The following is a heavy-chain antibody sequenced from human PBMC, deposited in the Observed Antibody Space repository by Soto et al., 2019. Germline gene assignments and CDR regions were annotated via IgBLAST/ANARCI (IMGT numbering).Heavy chain of an antibody. CDR3: ARDSNYDFWSGYLGMDV. CDR1: GGSISSGDYY. Sequence: SETLSLTCTGSGGSISSGDYYWSWIRQPPGKGLEWIGYIYYSGSTYYNPSLKSRVTISVDTSKNQFSLKLSSVTAADTAVYYCARDSNYDFWSGYLGMDVWGQGTTVTVSS. J-gene: IGHJ6*02. V-gene: IGHV4-30-4*01. CDR2: IYYSGST. D-gene: IGHD3-3*01.